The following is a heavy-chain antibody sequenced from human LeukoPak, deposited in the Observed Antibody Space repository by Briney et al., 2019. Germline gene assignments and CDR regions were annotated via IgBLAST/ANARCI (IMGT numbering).Heavy chain of an antibody. CDR3: ASNLENWFDP. Sequence: GASVKVSCKASGYTFTSYYMHWVRQAPGQGLEWMGWISAYNGNTNYAQKLQGRVTMTTDTSTSTAYMELRSLRSDDTAVYYCASNLENWFDPWGQGTLVTVSS. J-gene: IGHJ5*02. CDR1: GYTFTSYY. CDR2: ISAYNGNT. V-gene: IGHV1-18*04.